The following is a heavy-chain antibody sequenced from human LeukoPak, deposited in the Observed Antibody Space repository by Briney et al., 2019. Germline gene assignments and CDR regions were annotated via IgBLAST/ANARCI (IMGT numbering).Heavy chain of an antibody. Sequence: ASVKVSCKASGYTFTSYYMHWVRQAPGQGLEWMGIINPSGGSTSYAQKFQGRVTMTSDTSTSTVYMELSSLRSDDTAVYYCASALHLGYFDYWGQGTLVTVSS. CDR1: GYTFTSYY. D-gene: IGHD3-10*01. CDR2: INPSGGST. V-gene: IGHV1-46*01. CDR3: ASALHLGYFDY. J-gene: IGHJ4*02.